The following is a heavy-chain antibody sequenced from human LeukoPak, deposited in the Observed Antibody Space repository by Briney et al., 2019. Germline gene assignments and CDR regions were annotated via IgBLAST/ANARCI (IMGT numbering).Heavy chain of an antibody. J-gene: IGHJ4*02. CDR2: IYSGGST. CDR3: ARDESF. V-gene: IGHV3-66*01. CDR1: GFTVSSNY. Sequence: GGSLRLSRAASGFTVSSNYMSWVRQAPGKGLEWVSVIYSGGSTYYADSVKGRFTISRDNSKNTLYLQMNSLRAEDTAVYYCARDESFWGQGTLVTVSS.